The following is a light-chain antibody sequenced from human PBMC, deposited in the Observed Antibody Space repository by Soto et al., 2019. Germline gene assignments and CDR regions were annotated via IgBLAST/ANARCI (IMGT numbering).Light chain of an antibody. J-gene: IGKJ2*01. Sequence: DIQMTQSPSTLSTSVGDRVTITCRASHSVSTWLAWYQQKPGKAPKLLIYKASSLESGVPSRFSGSGSGTEFTLTISSLQPDDFATYYCQQYKSYPYTFGQGTKLEI. CDR3: QQYKSYPYT. CDR1: HSVSTW. V-gene: IGKV1-5*03. CDR2: KAS.